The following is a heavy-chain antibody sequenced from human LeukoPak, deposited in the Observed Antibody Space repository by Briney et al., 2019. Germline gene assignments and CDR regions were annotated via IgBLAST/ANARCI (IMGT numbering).Heavy chain of an antibody. CDR1: IYTFSAYY. D-gene: IGHD3-9*01. V-gene: IGHV1-46*01. Sequence: ASVKVSCKTSIYTFSAYYTHWGRQAPGQGLVWTGVINPSGDSTSYAQKFQGRVTVTRDPSTDTVYMELSSLTSEDTAVYYCTRDLRGDSNWFDPWGQGTLVTVSS. CDR3: TRDLRGDSNWFDP. CDR2: INPSGDST. J-gene: IGHJ5*02.